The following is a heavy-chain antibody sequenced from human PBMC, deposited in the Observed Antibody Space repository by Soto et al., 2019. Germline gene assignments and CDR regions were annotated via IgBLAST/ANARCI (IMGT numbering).Heavy chain of an antibody. V-gene: IGHV4-4*02. J-gene: IGHJ5*02. CDR1: GGSISSSNW. Sequence: QVQLQESGPGLVKPSGTLSLTCAVSGGSISSSNWWSWVRQPPGKGLEWIGEIYHSGSTNYNPSLTSSVTISVDKSKHQFSLKLSSVTAADTAVYSCARTNFSNYYDSSGYYPNWFDPWGQGTLVTVST. CDR2: IYHSGST. D-gene: IGHD3-22*01. CDR3: ARTNFSNYYDSSGYYPNWFDP.